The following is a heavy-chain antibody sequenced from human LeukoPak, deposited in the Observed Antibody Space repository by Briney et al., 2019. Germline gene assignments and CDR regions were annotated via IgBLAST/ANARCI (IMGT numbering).Heavy chain of an antibody. Sequence: SETLSLTCTVSDYSISSIYCWGWIRQPPGTGLEWIGTICHSGSTYYNASLKSRVTISIDTSMNQFSLKLSSVTAADMAVYYCARGRKVVVPAAQRGPFDYWGQGTLVTVSS. CDR2: ICHSGST. J-gene: IGHJ4*02. V-gene: IGHV4-38-2*02. CDR3: ARGRKVVVPAAQRGPFDY. CDR1: DYSISSIYC. D-gene: IGHD2-2*01.